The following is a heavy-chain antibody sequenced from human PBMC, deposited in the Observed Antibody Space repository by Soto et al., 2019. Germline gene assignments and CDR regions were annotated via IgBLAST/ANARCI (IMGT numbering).Heavy chain of an antibody. J-gene: IGHJ6*02. CDR1: GYTFTSYA. D-gene: IGHD3-22*01. CDR2: INAGNGNT. Sequence: ASVKVSCKASGYTFTSYAIHWVRQAPGQRLEWMGWINAGNGNTKYSQKFQGRVTITRDTSASTAYMELSSLRSEDTAVYYCARAYYDSSGYRGWGPNYYGMDVWGQGTTVTVSS. V-gene: IGHV1-3*01. CDR3: ARAYYDSSGYRGWGPNYYGMDV.